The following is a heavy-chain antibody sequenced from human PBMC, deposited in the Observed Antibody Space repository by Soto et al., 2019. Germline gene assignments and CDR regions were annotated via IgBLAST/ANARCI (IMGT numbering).Heavy chain of an antibody. Sequence: EVQLVESGGGLVKPGGSLRLSCAASGFTFSSYSMNWVRQAPGKGLEWVSSISSSSSYIYYADSVKGRFTISRDNAKNLLYLQMNSLRAEDTAVYYCAREVYSSCWPPIWFDPWGQGTLVTVSS. D-gene: IGHD6-19*01. CDR3: AREVYSSCWPPIWFDP. CDR1: GFTFSSYS. V-gene: IGHV3-21*01. J-gene: IGHJ5*02. CDR2: ISSSSSYI.